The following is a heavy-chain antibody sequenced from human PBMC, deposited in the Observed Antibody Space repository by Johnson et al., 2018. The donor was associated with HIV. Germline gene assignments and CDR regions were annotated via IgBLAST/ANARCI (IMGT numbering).Heavy chain of an antibody. D-gene: IGHD1-26*01. CDR2: IKSKTDGGTT. CDR3: TTATPVGRGAFDI. Sequence: EVQLVESGGGLVKPGGSLRLSCAASGFTFSNAWMSWVRQAPGKGLEWVGRIKSKTDGGTTDYAAPVKGRFTISRDDSKNTLYLQMNSLKTEYTAVYYCTTATPVGRGAFDIWGQGTMVTVSS. CDR1: GFTFSNAW. J-gene: IGHJ3*02. V-gene: IGHV3-15*01.